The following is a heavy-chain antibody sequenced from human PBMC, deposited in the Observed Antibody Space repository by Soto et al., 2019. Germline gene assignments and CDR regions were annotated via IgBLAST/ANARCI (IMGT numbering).Heavy chain of an antibody. CDR2: INQRGST. CDR3: AAWIQLWWNYYYYGMDV. Sequence: AETLSLSCAVYGGSFSGYYWSWIRQPPGKGLGWIGEINQRGSTNYNPSLKSRVTISVXXXXXXLXLXLXXVTAAXTAVNYCAAWIQLWWNYYYYGMDVWGQGTTVT. D-gene: IGHD5-18*01. J-gene: IGHJ6*02. V-gene: IGHV4-34*01. CDR1: GGSFSGYY.